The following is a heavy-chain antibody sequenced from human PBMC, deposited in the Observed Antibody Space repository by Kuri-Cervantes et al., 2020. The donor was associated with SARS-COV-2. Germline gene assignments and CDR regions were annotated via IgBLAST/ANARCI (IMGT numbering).Heavy chain of an antibody. Sequence: SGPTLVKPTQTLTLTCTFSGFSLSTSGVGVGWIRQPPGKALEWIGYIYYSGSTNYNPSLKSRVTISVDTSKNQFSLKLSSVTAADTAVYYCARSSGVVTGDAFDIWGQGTMVTVSS. V-gene: IGHV4-61*05. J-gene: IGHJ3*02. D-gene: IGHD3-3*01. CDR3: ARSSGVVTGDAFDI. CDR2: IYYSGST. CDR1: GFSLSTSGVG.